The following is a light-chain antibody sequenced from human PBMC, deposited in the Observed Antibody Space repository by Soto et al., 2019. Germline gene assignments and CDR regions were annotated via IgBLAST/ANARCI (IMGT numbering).Light chain of an antibody. Sequence: EIVMTQSPGTLSVSPGERATLSCRASQGVGSNLAWYQQRPGQAPRLLIYAASTRATDIPARFTGRGSGTEFTLTISSLQSEDFAVYYCQQYNNWPRMFGQGTKVEIK. CDR3: QQYNNWPRM. CDR1: QGVGSN. CDR2: AAS. J-gene: IGKJ1*01. V-gene: IGKV3-15*01.